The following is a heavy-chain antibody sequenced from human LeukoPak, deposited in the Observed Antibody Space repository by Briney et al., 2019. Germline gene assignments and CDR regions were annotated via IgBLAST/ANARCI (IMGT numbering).Heavy chain of an antibody. D-gene: IGHD4-23*01. CDR2: MYISGST. J-gene: IGHJ5*02. Sequence: PSETLSLTCTVSGGSISSASYYWSWIRQPAGKGLEWIGRMYISGSTTYNPSLKSRVTISVATSKNQFSLKLSSVTAADTAVYYCARHPAGGNVGFDPWGQGTLVTVSS. V-gene: IGHV4-61*02. CDR3: ARHPAGGNVGFDP. CDR1: GGSISSASYY.